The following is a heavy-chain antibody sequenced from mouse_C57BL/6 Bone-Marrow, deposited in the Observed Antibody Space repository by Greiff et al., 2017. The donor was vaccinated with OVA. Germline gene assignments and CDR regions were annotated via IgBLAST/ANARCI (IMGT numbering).Heavy chain of an antibody. CDR1: GFTFSDYG. Sequence: EVKVVESGGGLVKPGGSLKLSCAASGFTFSDYGMHWVRQAPEKGLEWVAYISSGSSTIYYADTVKGRFTISRDNAKNTLYLQMTSLRSEDTAMYYCARGVSSRYAMDYWGQGTSVTVSS. CDR3: ARGVSSRYAMDY. V-gene: IGHV5-17*01. J-gene: IGHJ4*01. D-gene: IGHD1-1*01. CDR2: ISSGSSTI.